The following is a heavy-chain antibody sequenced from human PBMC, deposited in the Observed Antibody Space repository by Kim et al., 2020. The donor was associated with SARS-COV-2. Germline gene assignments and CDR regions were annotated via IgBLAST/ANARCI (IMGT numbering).Heavy chain of an antibody. D-gene: IGHD6-13*01. CDR3: AKIETAAGTLSFDY. CDR2: ISDTDGGST. J-gene: IGHJ4*02. CDR1: GFTFSSYA. V-gene: IGHV3-23*01. Sequence: GGSLRLSCAASGFTFSSYAMSWVRQAPGKGLEWVSAISDTDGGSTYYADSVKGRFTISRDNSKNTLYLQMNSLRAEDTAVYYCAKIETAAGTLSFDYWGQGTLVTVSS.